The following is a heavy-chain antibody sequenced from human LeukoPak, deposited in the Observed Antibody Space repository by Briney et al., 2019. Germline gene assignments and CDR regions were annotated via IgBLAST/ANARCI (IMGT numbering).Heavy chain of an antibody. CDR2: IYSGGST. V-gene: IGHV3-66*01. CDR3: ARGQSYYPY. D-gene: IGHD1-26*01. Sequence: AGSLRLSCAASGFTVSSSHMTWVRQAPGKGLECVSLIYSGGSTYYSDSVKGRFTISRDNSKNTLYLHMNSLRAEDTAVYYCARGQSYYPYWGEGTLFTVSS. J-gene: IGHJ4*02. CDR1: GFTVSSSH.